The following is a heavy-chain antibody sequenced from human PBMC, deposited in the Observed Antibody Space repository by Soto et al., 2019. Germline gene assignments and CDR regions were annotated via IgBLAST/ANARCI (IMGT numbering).Heavy chain of an antibody. J-gene: IGHJ5*02. CDR3: ARWEYCSGGSGHNWFDP. CDR2: IYYSGST. D-gene: IGHD2-15*01. V-gene: IGHV4-31*03. CDR1: GGSISSGGYY. Sequence: QVQLQESGPGLVKPSQTLSLTCTVSGGSISSGGYYWSWIRQHPGKGLEWIGYIYYSGSTYYNPSHRSGVTIPVDTSKNQYSLKLGSLTAAGTAVYYCARWEYCSGGSGHNWFDPWGQGTRVTVSS.